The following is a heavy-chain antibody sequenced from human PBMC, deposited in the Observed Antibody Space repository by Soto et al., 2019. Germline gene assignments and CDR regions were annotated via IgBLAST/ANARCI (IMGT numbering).Heavy chain of an antibody. J-gene: IGHJ6*03. CDR3: ARRARPDFYYMDV. D-gene: IGHD6-6*01. CDR1: GFTISGYA. V-gene: IGHV3-64*01. Sequence: EVQLVESGGGLAQPGGSLRLSCPASGFTISGYAMDWVRQAPGKGLEYVSGISTNGVGTYYPNSVQGRFTISRDNSKNTVYLQMGSLRPEDMAVYYCARRARPDFYYMDVWGKGTTVTVSS. CDR2: ISTNGVGT.